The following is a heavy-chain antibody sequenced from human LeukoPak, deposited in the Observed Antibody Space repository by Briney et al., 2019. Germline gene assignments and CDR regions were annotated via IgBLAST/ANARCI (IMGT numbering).Heavy chain of an antibody. CDR3: ARDLGYCSGGSCYGY. D-gene: IGHD2-15*01. J-gene: IGHJ4*02. Sequence: GGSLRLSCAASEFSVGSNYMTWVRQAPGKGLEWVSLIYSGGSTYYADSVKGRFTISRDNSKNTLYLQMNSLRAEDTAVYYCARDLGYCSGGSCYGYWGQGTLVTVSS. V-gene: IGHV3-66*01. CDR2: IYSGGST. CDR1: EFSVGSNY.